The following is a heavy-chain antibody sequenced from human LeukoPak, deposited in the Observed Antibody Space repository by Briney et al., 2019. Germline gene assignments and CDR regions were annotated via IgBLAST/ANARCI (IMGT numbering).Heavy chain of an antibody. CDR2: IKSKPAGGTI. J-gene: IGHJ4*02. D-gene: IGHD7-27*01. CDR3: TTGGGTWGLDY. CDR1: GFTFSNAW. Sequence: PGGSLRLSCAASGFTFSNAWMNWVRQAPGKGLEWVGRIKSKPAGGTIDYAAPQKGAFTISRDDSKDTVYLQMSSLKTEDTAMYYCTTGGGTWGLDYWGQGTLVTVSP. V-gene: IGHV3-15*07.